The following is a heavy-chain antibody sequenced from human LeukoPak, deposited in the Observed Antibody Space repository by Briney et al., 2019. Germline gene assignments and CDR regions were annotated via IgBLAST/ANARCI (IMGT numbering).Heavy chain of an antibody. J-gene: IGHJ6*02. Sequence: GGSLRLSCAASGFTFDDYAIHRVRQAPGKGLEWVSSISWNSGSIGYADSVKGRFTISRDNAKNSLYLQMNSLRPEDTALYYCAKDRSSNPYYYYGMDVWGQGTTVTVSS. CDR1: GFTFDDYA. V-gene: IGHV3-9*01. CDR2: ISWNSGSI. CDR3: AKDRSSNPYYYYGMDV.